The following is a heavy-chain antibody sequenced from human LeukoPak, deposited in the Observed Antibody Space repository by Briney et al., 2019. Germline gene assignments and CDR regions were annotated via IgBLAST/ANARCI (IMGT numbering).Heavy chain of an antibody. CDR1: GYTFTCYY. CDR3: ARGSHVYYYDSSGYPPFDY. Sequence: ASVKVSCKASGYTFTCYYMHWVRQAPGQGLEWMGWINPNSGGTNYAQKFQGRVTMTRDTSISTAYMELSRLRSDDTAVYYCARGSHVYYYDSSGYPPFDYWGQGTLVTVSS. D-gene: IGHD3-22*01. V-gene: IGHV1-2*02. CDR2: INPNSGGT. J-gene: IGHJ4*02.